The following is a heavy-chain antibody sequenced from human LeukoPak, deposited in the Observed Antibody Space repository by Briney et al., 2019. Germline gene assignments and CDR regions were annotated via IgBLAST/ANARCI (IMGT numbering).Heavy chain of an antibody. D-gene: IGHD3-22*01. CDR3: ARRPRDTSGYYLGAFHD. CDR1: GFTFTNYA. V-gene: IGHV3-23*01. CDR2: IGASGADT. Sequence: GGSLGLSCAASGFTFTNYAMTWVRQAPGKGLEWVSVIGASGADTYYSDSVKGRFTVSRDNSQNTLFLHMSSLRAEDTAVYFCARRPRDTSGYYLGAFHDWGQGTTVTVSS. J-gene: IGHJ3*01.